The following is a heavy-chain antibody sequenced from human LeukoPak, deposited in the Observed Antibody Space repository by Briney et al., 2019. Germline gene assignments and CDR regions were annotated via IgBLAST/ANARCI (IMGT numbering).Heavy chain of an antibody. CDR1: GGSINGYH. J-gene: IGHJ4*02. D-gene: IGHD1-26*01. Sequence: SSETLSLTCTVSGGSINGYHWSWIRQPAGKGLEWMGHMYTGGSTNYNPPLKSRVTISVDTTNNQFSLKLSSVTAADTAVYHCARGGSYLPYWGQGMLVTVSS. CDR2: MYTGGST. V-gene: IGHV4-4*07. CDR3: ARGGSYLPY.